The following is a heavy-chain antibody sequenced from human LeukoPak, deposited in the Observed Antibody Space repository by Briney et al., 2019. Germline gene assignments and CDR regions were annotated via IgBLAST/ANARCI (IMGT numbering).Heavy chain of an antibody. CDR2: MNPNSGNT. CDR3: ARGRYDILTGYHYFDY. D-gene: IGHD3-9*01. CDR1: GYTFTSYD. J-gene: IGHJ4*02. Sequence: GASVKVSCKASGYTFTSYDINWVRQATGQGLEWMGWMNPNSGNTGYAQKFQGRVTITRNTSISTAYMELSSLRSEDTAVYYCARGRYDILTGYHYFDYWGQGTLVTVSS. V-gene: IGHV1-8*03.